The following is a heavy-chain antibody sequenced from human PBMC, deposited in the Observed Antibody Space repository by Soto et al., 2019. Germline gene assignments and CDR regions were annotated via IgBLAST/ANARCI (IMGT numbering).Heavy chain of an antibody. CDR2: ISFDGSNK. D-gene: IGHD2-15*01. CDR1: GFSFNSFA. Sequence: QVQLVESGGGVVQPGRSLRLSSAVSGFSFNSFAMHWVRQAPGKGLEWVAVISFDGSNKYYADSVKGRFTISRDNSRNTLALQMNSLRADDTAVYHCARGDSGGTLGYCDYWGQGTLVTVSS. V-gene: IGHV3-30-3*01. CDR3: ARGDSGGTLGYCDY. J-gene: IGHJ4*02.